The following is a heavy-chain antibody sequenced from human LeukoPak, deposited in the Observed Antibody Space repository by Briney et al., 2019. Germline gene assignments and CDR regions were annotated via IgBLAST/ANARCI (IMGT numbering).Heavy chain of an antibody. J-gene: IGHJ6*02. CDR1: GFTFSDYY. CDR3: ARDQATVTSRGTDYGMDV. D-gene: IGHD4-17*01. CDR2: ISSSGSTI. Sequence: GGSLRLSCAASGFTFSDYYMSWIRQAPGKELEWVSYISSSGSTIYYADSVKGRFTISRDNAKNSLYLQMNSLRAEDTAVYYCARDQATVTSRGTDYGMDVWGQGTTVTVSS. V-gene: IGHV3-11*01.